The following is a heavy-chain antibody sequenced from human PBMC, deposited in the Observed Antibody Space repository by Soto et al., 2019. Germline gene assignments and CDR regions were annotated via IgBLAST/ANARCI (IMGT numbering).Heavy chain of an antibody. CDR1: GFTFSAHY. J-gene: IGHJ4*02. CDR3: ARVSLVGPSGGRYFDY. D-gene: IGHD1-26*01. V-gene: IGHV3-72*01. Sequence: EVQRVESGGGLVQPGGSLRLSCAASGFTFSAHYMDWLRQAPGKGLEWVGRIKNKANSYTTEYAASVEGRFTISREDSQNSLYLQMNSLKTEDTAVYYCARVSLVGPSGGRYFDYWGQGSQVAVSS. CDR2: IKNKANSYTT.